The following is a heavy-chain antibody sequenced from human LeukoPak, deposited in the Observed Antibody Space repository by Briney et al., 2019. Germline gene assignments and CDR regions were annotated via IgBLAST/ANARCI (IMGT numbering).Heavy chain of an antibody. Sequence: ASVKVSCKASGYTLTDYYIHWVRQAPGQGLEWMGWINPNGGGRNYAQKFQGRVTMTRDTSINTAYVEVSGLRSDDTAVYYCARTPSFGSVAFDIWGQGTMVTVSS. CDR2: INPNGGGR. D-gene: IGHD3-10*01. V-gene: IGHV1-2*02. CDR3: ARTPSFGSVAFDI. J-gene: IGHJ3*02. CDR1: GYTLTDYY.